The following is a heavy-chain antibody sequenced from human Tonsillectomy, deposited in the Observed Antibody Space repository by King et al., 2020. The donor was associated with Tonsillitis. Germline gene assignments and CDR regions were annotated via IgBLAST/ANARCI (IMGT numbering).Heavy chain of an antibody. CDR2: ISYDGSSK. V-gene: IGHV3-30-3*01. D-gene: IGHD1-26*01. Sequence: VQLVESGGGVVQPGRSLRLSCAASGFTFSSYAMHWVRQAPGKGLEWVVVISYDGSSKFYADSVKGRFTISRDNSKNTLYLQMNSLRSEDTAVYYCARDLIVGATSYTFDIWGQGTMVTVSS. CDR3: ARDLIVGATSYTFDI. CDR1: GFTFSSYA. J-gene: IGHJ3*02.